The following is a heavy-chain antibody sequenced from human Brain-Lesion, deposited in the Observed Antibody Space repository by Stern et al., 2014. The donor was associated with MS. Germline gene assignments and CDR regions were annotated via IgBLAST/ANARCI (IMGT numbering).Heavy chain of an antibody. CDR2: IHASGSP. J-gene: IGHJ4*02. D-gene: IGHD5-18*01. V-gene: IGHV4-61*02. Sequence: QVQLVQSGPGLVKPSQTLSLTCTVSGGSISSGSDYWSWFRQPVGKGLEWIGRIHASGSPFYTPSLKSRVTISTDTSMNQFSLELNSATAADTAIYYCASGYRIFDYWGQGILVTVS. CDR3: ASGYRIFDY. CDR1: GGSISSGSDY.